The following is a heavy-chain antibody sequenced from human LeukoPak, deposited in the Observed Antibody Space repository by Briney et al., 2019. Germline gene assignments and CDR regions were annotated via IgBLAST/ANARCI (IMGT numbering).Heavy chain of an antibody. CDR2: INHSGST. Sequence: SETLSLTCAVYGGSFSGYDWSWIRQPPGKGLEWIGEINHSGSTNYNPSLKGRVTISVDTSKNQFSLKLSSVTAADTAVYYCARGRIFDYWGQGTPVTVSS. V-gene: IGHV4-34*01. CDR3: ARGRIFDY. D-gene: IGHD1-14*01. J-gene: IGHJ4*02. CDR1: GGSFSGYD.